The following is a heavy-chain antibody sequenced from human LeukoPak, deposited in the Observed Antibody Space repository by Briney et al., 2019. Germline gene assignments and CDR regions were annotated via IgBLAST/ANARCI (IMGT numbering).Heavy chain of an antibody. J-gene: IGHJ6*03. CDR3: ARQKEGPDRVTTFSDTHYYYYYMDV. CDR2: IFIIGGP. V-gene: IGHV4-38-2*02. Sequence: SETLSLTCTVSGYSISSGYYWGWIRRPPGRGREWFGGIFIIGGPSSNPSLKSRVTISVDTSKNQFSLKLSSVTAADTAVYYCARQKEGPDRVTTFSDTHYYYYYMDVWGKGTTVTVSS. CDR1: GYSISSGYY. D-gene: IGHD3-16*01.